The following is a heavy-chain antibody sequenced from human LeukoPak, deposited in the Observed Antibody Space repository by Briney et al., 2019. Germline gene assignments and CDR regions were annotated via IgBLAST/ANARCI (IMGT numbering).Heavy chain of an antibody. Sequence: SETLSLTCTVSGYSISSGYYWGWIRQPPGKGLEWIGYIYYSGSTYYNPSLKSRVTISVDTSKNQFSLKLSSVTAADTAVYYCARRYYYGSGSYSDYFDYWGQGTLVTVSS. CDR1: GYSISSGYY. J-gene: IGHJ4*02. V-gene: IGHV4-30-4*08. CDR2: IYYSGST. CDR3: ARRYYYGSGSYSDYFDY. D-gene: IGHD3-10*01.